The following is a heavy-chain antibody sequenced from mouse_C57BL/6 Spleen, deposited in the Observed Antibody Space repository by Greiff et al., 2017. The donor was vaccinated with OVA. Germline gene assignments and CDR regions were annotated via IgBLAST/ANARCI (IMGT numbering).Heavy chain of an antibody. CDR3: TRRGGNYLDAMDY. CDR2: IDPETGGT. CDR1: GYTFTDYE. Sequence: QVQLQQSGAELVRPGASVTLSCKASGYTFTDYEMHWVKQTPVHGLEWIGAIDPETGGTAYNQKFKGKAILTADKSSSTAYMELRSLTSEDSAVYYCTRRGGNYLDAMDYWGQGTSVTVSS. D-gene: IGHD2-1*01. J-gene: IGHJ4*01. V-gene: IGHV1-15*01.